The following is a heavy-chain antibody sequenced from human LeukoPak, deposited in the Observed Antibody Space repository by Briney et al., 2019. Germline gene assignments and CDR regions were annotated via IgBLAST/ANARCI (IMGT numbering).Heavy chain of an antibody. V-gene: IGHV1-46*01. CDR1: GYTFTGYY. Sequence: ASVKVSCKTSGYTFTGYYIHWVRQAPGQGLEWMGIINPSGGSTNYAQNFQGRITMTRDTSTSTVYMELSSLRSEDTAVYYCATQAFDYWGRGTLVTVSS. J-gene: IGHJ4*02. CDR3: ATQAFDY. CDR2: INPSGGST.